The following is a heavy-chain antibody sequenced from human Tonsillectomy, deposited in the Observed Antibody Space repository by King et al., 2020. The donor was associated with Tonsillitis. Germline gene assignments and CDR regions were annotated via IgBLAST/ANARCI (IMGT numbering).Heavy chain of an antibody. Sequence: VQLVESGGGVVRPGGSLRLSCAASGFTFDDYGLSWVRQAPGKGLEWVSGINWNGGSTSYADSVKGRFTISRDNAKNSLYLQMHSLRAEDTALYYCARDQGDIVVDPAARVAAGDYYYYSYMDVWGKGTTVTVSS. D-gene: IGHD2-2*01. J-gene: IGHJ6*03. V-gene: IGHV3-20*04. CDR1: GFTFDDYG. CDR3: ARDQGDIVVDPAARVAAGDYYYYSYMDV. CDR2: INWNGGST.